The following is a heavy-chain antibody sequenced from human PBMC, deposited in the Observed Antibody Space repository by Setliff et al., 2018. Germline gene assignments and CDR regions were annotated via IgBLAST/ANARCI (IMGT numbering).Heavy chain of an antibody. V-gene: IGHV2-5*02. J-gene: IGHJ4*02. CDR1: GFSLTTPSVG. D-gene: IGHD3-22*01. Sequence: PTLVNPTQTLTLTCSFSGFSLTTPSVGVGWVRQPPGKALEWLALISWDDDDRYSPSLKSRVTITKDTSKNQVVLTMTGMAPVDAATYYCARTFYYDDSGSNRLLYYFDYWGQGALVTVSS. CDR2: ISWDDDD. CDR3: ARTFYYDDSGSNRLLYYFDY.